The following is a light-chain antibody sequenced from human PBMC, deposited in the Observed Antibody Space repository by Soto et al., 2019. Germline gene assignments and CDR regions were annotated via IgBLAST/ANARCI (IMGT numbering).Light chain of an antibody. CDR2: DAS. CDR3: QQYNSYSGT. J-gene: IGKJ1*01. CDR1: QSISSW. V-gene: IGKV1-5*01. Sequence: DIQMTQSPSTLSASVGDRVTITCRASQSISSWLAWYQQKPGKAPKPLIYDASSLESGVPSRFSGSGSGTAFTLTISSLQPDDFATYYCQQYNSYSGTFGQGTKVDIK.